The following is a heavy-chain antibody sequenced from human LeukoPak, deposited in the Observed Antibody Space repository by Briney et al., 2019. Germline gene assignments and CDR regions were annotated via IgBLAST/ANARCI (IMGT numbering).Heavy chain of an antibody. J-gene: IGHJ4*02. CDR1: GLTFSRDW. CDR3: AKHVASYYGSEYYFDY. CDR2: ISYDGSNK. D-gene: IGHD3-10*01. V-gene: IGHV3-30*18. Sequence: GGSLRLSCEGFGLTFSRDWMSWVRQAPGKGLEWVAVISYDGSNKYYADSVKGRFTISRDNSKNTLYLQMNSLRAEDTAVYYCAKHVASYYGSEYYFDYWGQGTLVTVSS.